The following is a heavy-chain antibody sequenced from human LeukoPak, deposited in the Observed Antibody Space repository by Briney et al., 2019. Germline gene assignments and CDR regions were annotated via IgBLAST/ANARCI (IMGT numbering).Heavy chain of an antibody. D-gene: IGHD2-2*01. CDR2: INHSGST. CDR1: GGSFSGYY. V-gene: IGHV4-34*01. Sequence: SETLSLTCAVYGGSFSGYYWSWIRQPPGKGLEWIGEINHSGSTNYNPSLKSRVTISVDTSKNQFSLKLSSVTAADTAVYYCAREGGYCSSTSCDGAFDYWGQGTLVTVS. CDR3: AREGGYCSSTSCDGAFDY. J-gene: IGHJ4*02.